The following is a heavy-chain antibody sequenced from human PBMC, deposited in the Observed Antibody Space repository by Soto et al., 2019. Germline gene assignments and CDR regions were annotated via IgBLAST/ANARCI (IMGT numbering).Heavy chain of an antibody. CDR3: ARDYGDYSGDYYYGMDV. CDR2: IYYSGST. V-gene: IGHV4-39*07. D-gene: IGHD4-17*01. J-gene: IGHJ6*02. Sequence: SETMSVTSTVAGGYIISSSYYWGWIKKPPGKGLEWIGCIYYSGSTYYNPSLKSRVTISVDTSKNQFSLKLSSVTAADTAVYYCARDYGDYSGDYYYGMDVWGQGTTVTVSS. CDR1: GGYIISSSYY.